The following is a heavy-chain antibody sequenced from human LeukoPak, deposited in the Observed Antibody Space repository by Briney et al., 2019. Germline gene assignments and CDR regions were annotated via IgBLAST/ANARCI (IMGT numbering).Heavy chain of an antibody. J-gene: IGHJ6*02. CDR3: ARHYVDIRTVGASYYYYGLDV. CDR2: TSYSGST. D-gene: IGHD3-16*02. CDR1: GGSISNSNYC. V-gene: IGHV4-39*01. Sequence: PSETLSLTCTVSGGSISNSNYCWGWIRQSPGKGLEWIGSTSYSGSTYYNPSLKSRVTISVDTSKNQFSLKVTSVTAADTAVFYCARHYVDIRTVGASYYYYGLDVWGQGTTVTVSS.